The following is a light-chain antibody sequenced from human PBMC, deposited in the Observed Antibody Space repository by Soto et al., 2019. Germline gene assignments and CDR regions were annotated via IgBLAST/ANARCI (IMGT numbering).Light chain of an antibody. J-gene: IGKJ1*01. CDR3: QQYYSYPRT. CDR2: AAS. CDR1: QGISSY. V-gene: IGKV1-8*01. Sequence: AIRMTQSPSSLSASTGDRVTITCRASQGISSYLAWYQQKPGKAPKLLIYAASTLQIGVPSRFSGSGYGTDFTLTISCLQSEDFATYYCQQYYSYPRTFGQGTKVEIK.